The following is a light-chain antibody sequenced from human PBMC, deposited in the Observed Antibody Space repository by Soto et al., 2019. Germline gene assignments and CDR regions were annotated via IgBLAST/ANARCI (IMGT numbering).Light chain of an antibody. CDR3: QKYDSASWT. V-gene: IGKV1-27*01. CDR1: QGISNY. Sequence: EIQMTQSPSSLSASVGDRVTITCRASQGISNYLAWYQQKPGKVPKLLIYGASTLQSGVPSRLSGSGSGTDFTLNINSLQPEDVATYYCQKYDSASWTFGQGTKVEI. J-gene: IGKJ1*01. CDR2: GAS.